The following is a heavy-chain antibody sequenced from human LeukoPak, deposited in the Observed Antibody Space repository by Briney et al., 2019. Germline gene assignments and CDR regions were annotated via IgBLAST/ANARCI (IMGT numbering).Heavy chain of an antibody. D-gene: IGHD6-13*01. V-gene: IGHV3-11*01. CDR2: ISSSGSTI. Sequence: GGSLRLSCAASGFTFSDYYMSWIRQAPGKGLEWVSYISSSGSTIYYADSVKGRFTISRDNAKNSLYLQMNSLRAEDTAVYYCATREGSSSWHPNAFDIWGQGTMVTVSS. CDR1: GFTFSDYY. J-gene: IGHJ3*02. CDR3: ATREGSSSWHPNAFDI.